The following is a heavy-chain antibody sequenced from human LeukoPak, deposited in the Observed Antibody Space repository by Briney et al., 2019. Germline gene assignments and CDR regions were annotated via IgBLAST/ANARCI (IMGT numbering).Heavy chain of an antibody. CDR3: EAAAAVNY. CDR2: INPNSGGT. CDR1: GYTFTGYY. V-gene: IGHV1-2*02. D-gene: IGHD6-13*01. J-gene: IGHJ4*02. Sequence: ASVNVSCKSSGYTFTGYYMHWVRQAPGQGLEWMGWINPNSGGTNYAQKFQGRVTMTRDTSISTAYMELSRLRSDDTAVYYCEAAAAVNYWGQGTLVTVSS.